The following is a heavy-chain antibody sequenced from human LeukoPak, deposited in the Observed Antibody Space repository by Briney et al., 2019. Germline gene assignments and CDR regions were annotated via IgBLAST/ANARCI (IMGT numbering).Heavy chain of an antibody. J-gene: IGHJ4*02. V-gene: IGHV3-11*04. D-gene: IGHD6-19*01. CDR2: ISSSGNTT. CDR1: GFTFSDNY. CDR3: ARDGGSAWFLDY. Sequence: GGSLRLSCAASGFTFSDNYMSWIRQAPGKGLEWVPYISSSGNTTYNADSVKGRFSITRDNAKNSLCLQMNSLRAEDTAVYYCARDGGSAWFLDYWGQGTLVTVSS.